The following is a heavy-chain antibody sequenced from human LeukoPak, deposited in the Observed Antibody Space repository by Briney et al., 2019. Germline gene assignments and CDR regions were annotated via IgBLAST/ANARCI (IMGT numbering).Heavy chain of an antibody. CDR3: ARQRIAARPPDY. J-gene: IGHJ4*02. CDR1: GFTFSNYA. V-gene: IGHV3-23*01. Sequence: PGGSLRLSCAASGFTFSNYAMSWVRQAPGKGLEWVAGISGTGGSTHYADSVKGRFTISRDNSKNTLYLQMNSLRAEDTAVYYCARQRIAARPPDYWGQGTLVTVSS. D-gene: IGHD6-6*01. CDR2: ISGTGGST.